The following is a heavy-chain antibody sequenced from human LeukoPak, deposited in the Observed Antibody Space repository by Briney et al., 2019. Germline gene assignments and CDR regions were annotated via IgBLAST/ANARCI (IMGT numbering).Heavy chain of an antibody. CDR1: GGSISSGGYY. CDR3: AREYSKRYNWFDP. D-gene: IGHD6-13*01. Sequence: PSETLSLTCTVSGGSISSGGYYWSWIRQHPGKGLEWIGYIYYSGSTNYNPSLKSRVTISVDTSKNQFSLKLSSVTAADTAVYYCAREYSKRYNWFDPWGQGTLVTVSS. J-gene: IGHJ5*02. CDR2: IYYSGST. V-gene: IGHV4-61*08.